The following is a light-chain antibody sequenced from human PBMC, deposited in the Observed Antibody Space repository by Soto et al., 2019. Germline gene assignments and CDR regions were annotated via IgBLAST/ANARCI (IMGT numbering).Light chain of an antibody. CDR1: SSDVGTYNH. CDR3: NSLSATGTSYV. J-gene: IGLJ1*01. V-gene: IGLV2-14*01. Sequence: QSVLTQPASVSGSPGQSIAISCTGTSSDVGTYNHVSWYQQYPGRAPKLMIYVVSNRPSGVSNRFSGSKSGSTASLTISGLQAEDEADYYCNSLSATGTSYVFGTGTKVTVL. CDR2: VVS.